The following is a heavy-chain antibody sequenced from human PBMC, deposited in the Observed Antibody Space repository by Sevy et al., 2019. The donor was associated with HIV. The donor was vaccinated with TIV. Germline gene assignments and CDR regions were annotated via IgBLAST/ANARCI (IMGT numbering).Heavy chain of an antibody. J-gene: IGHJ4*02. Sequence: SETLSLTCTVSGGPISSYYWSWIRQPPGKGLEWIGYIYYSGSTNYNPSLKSRVTISVDTSKNQFSLKLSSVTAADTAVYYCARVAWYSSSWYYFDYWGQGTLVTVSS. V-gene: IGHV4-59*01. CDR1: GGPISSYY. CDR2: IYYSGST. CDR3: ARVAWYSSSWYYFDY. D-gene: IGHD6-13*01.